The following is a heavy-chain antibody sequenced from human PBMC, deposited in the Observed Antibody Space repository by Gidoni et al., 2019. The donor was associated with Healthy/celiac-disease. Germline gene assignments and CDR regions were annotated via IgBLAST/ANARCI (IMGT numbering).Heavy chain of an antibody. Sequence: QLQLQESGPGLVKPSETLSLTCTVPGGSISSSSYYWGWIRQPPGKGLEWIGSIYYSGSTYYNPSLKSRVTISVDTSKNQFSLKLSSVTAADTAVYYCARYRSFGGVIVGLWGQGTLVTVSS. D-gene: IGHD3-16*02. V-gene: IGHV4-39*07. CDR1: GGSISSSSYY. CDR3: ARYRSFGGVIVGL. CDR2: IYYSGST. J-gene: IGHJ4*02.